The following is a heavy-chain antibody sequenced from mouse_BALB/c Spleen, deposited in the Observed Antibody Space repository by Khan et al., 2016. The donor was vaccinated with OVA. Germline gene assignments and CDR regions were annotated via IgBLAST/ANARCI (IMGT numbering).Heavy chain of an antibody. CDR3: AREEALYHFDH. V-gene: IGHV1-76*01. Sequence: QVQLKESGAELVRPGASVKLSCKTSGYIFTSYWIHWVNQRSGQGLEWIARIYPGTDNSYYNEKFKDKATLTTDKSSSTAYMQLSSLKSEDSDVYCCAREEALYHFDHWGQGTTLTVSS. CDR2: IYPGTDNS. J-gene: IGHJ2*01. D-gene: IGHD3-2*02. CDR1: GYIFTSYW.